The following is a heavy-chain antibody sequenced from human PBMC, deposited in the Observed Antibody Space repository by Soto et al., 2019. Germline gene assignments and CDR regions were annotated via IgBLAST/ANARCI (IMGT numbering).Heavy chain of an antibody. J-gene: IGHJ1*01. CDR1: GFTFSSYA. Sequence: PGGSLRLSCAASGFTFSSYAMSWVRQAPGKGLEWVSAISGSGSSTYYADSVKGRFTISRDNSKNTLYLQMNSLRAEDTAVYYCATSPSYCSGGSCYLEYFQHWGQGTLVTVSS. D-gene: IGHD2-15*01. CDR3: ATSPSYCSGGSCYLEYFQH. CDR2: ISGSGSST. V-gene: IGHV3-23*01.